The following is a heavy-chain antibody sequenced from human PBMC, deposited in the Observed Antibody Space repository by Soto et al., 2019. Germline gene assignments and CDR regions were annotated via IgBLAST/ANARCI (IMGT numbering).Heavy chain of an antibody. J-gene: IGHJ6*02. CDR1: GGTFSRYP. D-gene: IGHD6-6*01. CDR2: IIPIFGTA. V-gene: IGHV1-69*13. Sequence: SVKVSCKASGGTFSRYPISWVRQAPGQGLEWMGGIIPIFGTANYAQKFQGRVTNTADESTRTAYMELSSLRSEDTAVYSCARGRYSSSSVIPHSYYYGMDVWGQGTTVTVSS. CDR3: ARGRYSSSSVIPHSYYYGMDV.